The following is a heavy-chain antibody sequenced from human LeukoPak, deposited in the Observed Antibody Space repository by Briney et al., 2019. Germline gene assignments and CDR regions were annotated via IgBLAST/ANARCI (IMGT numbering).Heavy chain of an antibody. J-gene: IGHJ6*03. CDR1: GGSISSGSYY. D-gene: IGHD6-13*01. CDR3: ARDNVGSSWYRYYYHYMDV. CDR2: IYTSGST. V-gene: IGHV4-61*02. Sequence: PSETLSLTCTVSGGSISSGSYYWSWIRQPAGKGLEWIGRIYTSGSTNYNPSLKSRVTISVDTSKNQFSLKLSSVTAADTAVYYCARDNVGSSWYRYYYHYMDVWGKGTTVTISS.